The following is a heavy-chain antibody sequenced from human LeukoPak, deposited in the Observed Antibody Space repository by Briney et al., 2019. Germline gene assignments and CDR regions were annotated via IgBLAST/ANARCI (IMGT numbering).Heavy chain of an antibody. CDR3: AGGRGYIIDY. CDR1: GFTVSLNF. J-gene: IGHJ4*02. D-gene: IGHD5-18*01. CDR2: MHPDGVT. Sequence: PGGSLRLSCAASGFTVSLNFMNWVRQAPGTGLEWVSIMHPDGVTHYSDSVKGRFTISRDNSNSILYLQMNGLRAEDTAVYSCAGGRGYIIDYWGQGTLVTVSS. V-gene: IGHV3-53*01.